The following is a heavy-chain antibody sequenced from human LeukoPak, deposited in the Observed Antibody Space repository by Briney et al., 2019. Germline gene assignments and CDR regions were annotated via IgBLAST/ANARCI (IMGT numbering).Heavy chain of an antibody. CDR2: INPNSGGT. CDR1: GYTFTGYY. V-gene: IGHV1-2*02. Sequence: GASVKVSCKASGYTFTGYYMHWVRQAPGQGLEWMGWINPNSGGTNYAQKFQGRVTMTRDTSISTAYMELSRLRSDDTAVYYCARHYPLTGTTRYYFDYWGQGTLVTVSS. J-gene: IGHJ4*02. CDR3: ARHYPLTGTTRYYFDY. D-gene: IGHD1-7*01.